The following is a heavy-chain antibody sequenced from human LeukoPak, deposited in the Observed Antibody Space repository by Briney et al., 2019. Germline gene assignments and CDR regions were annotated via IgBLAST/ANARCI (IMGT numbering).Heavy chain of an antibody. D-gene: IGHD5-24*01. CDR2: IYYSGST. CDR1: GGSISSGGYY. V-gene: IGHV4-31*03. Sequence: PSETLSLTCTVSGGSISSGGYYWSWIRQHPGKGLDGIGYIYYSGSTYYNPSLKSRFTISVDTSKNQFSLKLLPVTAADTAVYYCARVPRRDGYVLDYWGQETLVTVSS. CDR3: ARVPRRDGYVLDY. J-gene: IGHJ4*02.